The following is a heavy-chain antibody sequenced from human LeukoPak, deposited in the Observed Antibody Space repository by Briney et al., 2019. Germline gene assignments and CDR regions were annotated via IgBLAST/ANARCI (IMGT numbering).Heavy chain of an antibody. J-gene: IGHJ4*02. CDR2: IYYSGST. CDR1: GGSISSYY. D-gene: IGHD2-2*01. V-gene: IGHV4-59*01. Sequence: SETLSLTCTVPGGSISSYYWSWIRQPPGKGLEWIGYIYYSGSTNYNPSLKGRVTISVDTSKNQFSLKLSSVTAADTAVYYCARVWCSSTSCYPVGYYFDYWGQGTLVTVSS. CDR3: ARVWCSSTSCYPVGYYFDY.